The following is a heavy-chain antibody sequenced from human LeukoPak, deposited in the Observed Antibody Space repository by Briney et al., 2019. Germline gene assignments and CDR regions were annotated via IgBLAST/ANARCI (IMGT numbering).Heavy chain of an antibody. CDR3: ASAAQTLGYCSGGSCYSSRPFDY. J-gene: IGHJ4*02. CDR2: IYYSGST. V-gene: IGHV4-39*01. Sequence: SETLSLTCTVSGGSISSSSYYWGWIRQPPGKGLEWIGSIYYSGSTYYNPSLKSRVTISVDMSKNQFSLELSSVTAADTAVYYCASAAQTLGYCSGGSCYSSRPFDYWGQGTLVTVSS. D-gene: IGHD2-15*01. CDR1: GGSISSSSYY.